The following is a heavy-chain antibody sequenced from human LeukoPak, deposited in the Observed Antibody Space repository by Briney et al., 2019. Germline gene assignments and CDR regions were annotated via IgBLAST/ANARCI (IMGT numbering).Heavy chain of an antibody. J-gene: IGHJ4*02. Sequence: GGSLRLSCAASGFTFSNYWMSWVRQAPGKELEWVANLKQDGGEKYYVDSVKGRFTISRDNAKNSLYLQMNSLRAEDTAVYYCAREKFLEWYAVAGTFGYFDYWGRGTLVTVSS. CDR1: GFTFSNYW. V-gene: IGHV3-7*01. CDR2: LKQDGGEK. D-gene: IGHD6-19*01. CDR3: AREKFLEWYAVAGTFGYFDY.